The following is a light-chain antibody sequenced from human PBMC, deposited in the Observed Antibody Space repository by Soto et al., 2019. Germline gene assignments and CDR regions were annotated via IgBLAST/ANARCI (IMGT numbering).Light chain of an antibody. CDR3: QQYDTLPIT. V-gene: IGKV1-33*01. CDR1: QDIGKF. Sequence: DIQMIQSPSSLSASVGDRVTITCQASQDIGKFLNWYHQKPGKAPKLLIYDASILETGVPSRFSGGGSGTDFTFTISSLQPEDFATYYCQQYDTLPITFGQGTRLEIK. J-gene: IGKJ5*01. CDR2: DAS.